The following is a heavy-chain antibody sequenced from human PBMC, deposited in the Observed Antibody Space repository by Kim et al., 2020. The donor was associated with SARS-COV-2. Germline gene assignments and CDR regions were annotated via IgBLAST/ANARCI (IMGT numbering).Heavy chain of an antibody. Sequence: ASVKVSCKASGYTFTSYGISWVRQAPGQGLEWMGWISAYNGNTNYAQKLQGRVTMTTDTSTSTAYMELRSLRSDDTAVYYCARVGATAASHYYYGMDVWGQGTTVTVSS. V-gene: IGHV1-18*01. D-gene: IGHD1-26*01. CDR2: ISAYNGNT. J-gene: IGHJ6*02. CDR1: GYTFTSYG. CDR3: ARVGATAASHYYYGMDV.